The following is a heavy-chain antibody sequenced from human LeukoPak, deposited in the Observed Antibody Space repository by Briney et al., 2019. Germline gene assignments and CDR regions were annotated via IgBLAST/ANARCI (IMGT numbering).Heavy chain of an antibody. CDR3: ARAQGVVGYGDYPYYYYYGMDV. CDR1: GFTFSSYA. V-gene: IGHV3-64*01. D-gene: IGHD4-17*01. CDR2: ISSNGGST. J-gene: IGHJ6*02. Sequence: GGSLRLSCAASGFTFSSYAMHWVRQAPGKGLEYVSAISSNGGSTYYANSVKGRFTISRDNSKNTLYLQMGSLRAEDMAVYYCARAQGVVGYGDYPYYYYYGMDVWGQGTTVTVSS.